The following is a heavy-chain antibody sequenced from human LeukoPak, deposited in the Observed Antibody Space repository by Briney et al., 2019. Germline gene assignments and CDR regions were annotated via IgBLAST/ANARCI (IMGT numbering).Heavy chain of an antibody. J-gene: IGHJ4*02. Sequence: GGSLRLSCAASGFTFSGYWMHWVRQAPGKGLVWVSRIKSDGTSTYYADSVKGRFTISRDNAKNALYLQMNSLRVEDTAVYYCARGRPHGNDYWGQGTLVTVSS. D-gene: IGHD4-23*01. CDR3: ARGRPHGNDY. CDR1: GFTFSGYW. CDR2: IKSDGTST. V-gene: IGHV3-74*01.